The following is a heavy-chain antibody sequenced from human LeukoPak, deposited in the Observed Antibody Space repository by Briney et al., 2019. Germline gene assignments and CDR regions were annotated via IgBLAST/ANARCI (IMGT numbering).Heavy chain of an antibody. CDR2: INPNSGGT. V-gene: IGHV1-2*02. CDR3: ARRTADGYYLDY. CDR1: GYTFTGYY. D-gene: IGHD5-24*01. J-gene: IGHJ4*02. Sequence: ASVKVSCKASGYTFTGYYMHWVRQAPGQGLEWMGWINPNSGGTNYVQKLQDRVTMTRDTSISTAYMELSRLRSDDTAVYYCARRTADGYYLDYWGQGTLVTVPT.